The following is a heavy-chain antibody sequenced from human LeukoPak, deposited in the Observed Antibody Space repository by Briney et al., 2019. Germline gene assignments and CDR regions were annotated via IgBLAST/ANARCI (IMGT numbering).Heavy chain of an antibody. D-gene: IGHD3-22*01. Sequence: SETLSLTCTVSGGSISSYYWSWIRQPAGKGLEWIGRIYTSGSTNYNPSLKSRVTMSVDTSKNQFSLKLSSVTAADTAVYYCALERGDSSGYYSPYYYYYYMDVWGKGTTVTVSS. CDR1: GGSISSYY. J-gene: IGHJ6*03. V-gene: IGHV4-4*07. CDR3: ALERGDSSGYYSPYYYYYYMDV. CDR2: IYTSGST.